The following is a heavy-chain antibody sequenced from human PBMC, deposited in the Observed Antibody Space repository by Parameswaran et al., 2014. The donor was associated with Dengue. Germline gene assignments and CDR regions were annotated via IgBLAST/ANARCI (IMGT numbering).Heavy chain of an antibody. Sequence: GLEWVSSISSSSSYIYYADSVKGRFTISRDNAKNSLYLQMNSLRAEDTAVYYCARVARDIVVVPAANDYYGMDVWGQGTTVTVSS. J-gene: IGHJ6*02. V-gene: IGHV3-21*01. D-gene: IGHD2-2*01. CDR2: ISSSSSYI. CDR3: ARVARDIVVVPAANDYYGMDV.